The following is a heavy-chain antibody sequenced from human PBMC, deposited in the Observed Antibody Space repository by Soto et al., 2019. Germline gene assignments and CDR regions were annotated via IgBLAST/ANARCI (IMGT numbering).Heavy chain of an antibody. D-gene: IGHD1-26*01. CDR2: ISAYNGNT. CDR1: GYTFTSDG. V-gene: IGHV1-18*04. CDR3: ARGGGIVGPELNDY. Sequence: ASVKVSCKASGYTFTSDGISGVRQAPGQGLEWMGWISAYNGNTNYAQKLQGRVTMTTDTSTSTAYTELRSLRSDDTAVYYCARGGGIVGPELNDYWGQGTLVTV. J-gene: IGHJ4*02.